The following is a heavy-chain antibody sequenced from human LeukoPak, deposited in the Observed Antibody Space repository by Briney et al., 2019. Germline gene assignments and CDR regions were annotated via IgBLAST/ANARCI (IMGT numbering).Heavy chain of an antibody. CDR3: ARERTSFPHYYYYGMDV. CDR2: INPNSGGT. J-gene: IGHJ6*02. D-gene: IGHD2-2*01. V-gene: IGHV1-2*02. Sequence: ASEKVSCKASGYTFTGYYMHWVRQAPGQGLELMGWINPNSGGTNYAPKFQGRVTMTRDTSISTAYMELSRLRSDDTAVYYCARERTSFPHYYYYGMDVWGQGTTVTVS. CDR1: GYTFTGYY.